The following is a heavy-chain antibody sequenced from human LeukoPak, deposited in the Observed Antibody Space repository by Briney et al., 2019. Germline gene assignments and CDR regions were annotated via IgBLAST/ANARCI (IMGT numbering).Heavy chain of an antibody. Sequence: PGGSLRLSCAASGFTFSTYAMSWVRQAPGKGLEWLSTIGGGGRDTFYADSVKGRFTVSRDNSKNTLYLQVSSLRAEDTAVYFCAKNRGANYYNYYMDVWGKGTTVTVSS. CDR3: AKNRGANYYNYYMDV. J-gene: IGHJ6*03. V-gene: IGHV3-23*01. CDR1: GFTFSTYA. D-gene: IGHD4/OR15-4a*01. CDR2: IGGGGRDT.